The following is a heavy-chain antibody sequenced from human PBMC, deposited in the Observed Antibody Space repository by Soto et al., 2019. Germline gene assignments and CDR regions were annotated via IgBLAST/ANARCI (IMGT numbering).Heavy chain of an antibody. CDR2: IYYSGST. V-gene: IGHV4-59*08. CDR1: GGSISSYY. J-gene: IGHJ4*02. Sequence: PSETLSLTCTVSGGSISSYYWSWLRQPPGKGLEWIGYIYYSGSTNYNPSLKSRVTISVDTSKNQFSLKLSSVTAADTAVYYCARQKLEAPPFDYWGQGTLVT. CDR3: ARQKLEAPPFDY.